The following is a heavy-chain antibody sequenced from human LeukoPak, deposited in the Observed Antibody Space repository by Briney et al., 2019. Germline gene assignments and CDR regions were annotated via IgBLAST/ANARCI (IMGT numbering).Heavy chain of an antibody. V-gene: IGHV4-39*01. CDR1: GGSISGSSYY. Sequence: PSEALSLTCTVSGGSISGSSYYWGWIRQPPGKGLEWIGSIYYSGSTYYNPSLKSRVTISVDTSKNQFSLKLNSVTATDTAVYYCARHYGLWGQGTLVTVSS. CDR3: ARHYGL. D-gene: IGHD3-10*01. CDR2: IYYSGST. J-gene: IGHJ4*02.